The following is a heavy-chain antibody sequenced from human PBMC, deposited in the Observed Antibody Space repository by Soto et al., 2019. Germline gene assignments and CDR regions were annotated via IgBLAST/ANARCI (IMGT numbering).Heavy chain of an antibody. D-gene: IGHD3-22*01. Sequence: GGSLRLSCAASGFTFSSYGMHWVRQAPGKGLEWVAVIWYDGSNKYYADSVKGRFTISRDNSKNTLYLQMNSLRAEDTAVYYCARDFLDYYDSSGYYYDYYYYGMDVWGQGTTVTVSS. CDR2: IWYDGSNK. CDR1: GFTFSSYG. CDR3: ARDFLDYYDSSGYYYDYYYYGMDV. J-gene: IGHJ6*02. V-gene: IGHV3-33*01.